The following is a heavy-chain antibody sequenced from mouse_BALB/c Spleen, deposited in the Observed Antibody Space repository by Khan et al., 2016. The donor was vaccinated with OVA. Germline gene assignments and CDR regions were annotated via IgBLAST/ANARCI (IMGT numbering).Heavy chain of an antibody. V-gene: IGHV1-5*01. CDR1: GYSFTSYW. CDR2: ISPGISDT. Sequence: VQLQQSGTVLARPGASVKMSCKASGYSFTSYWMHWVKQRPGLGLEWIGAISPGISDTRYNQKFKGKAKLTAVTSSTTAYMELTSLTNEDSAVYYCTRSYDTYYFDYWGQGTPLTVSS. D-gene: IGHD2-3*01. J-gene: IGHJ2*01. CDR3: TRSYDTYYFDY.